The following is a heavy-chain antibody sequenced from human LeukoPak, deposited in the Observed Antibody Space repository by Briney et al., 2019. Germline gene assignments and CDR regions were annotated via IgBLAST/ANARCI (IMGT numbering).Heavy chain of an antibody. D-gene: IGHD6-19*01. CDR1: GFTFSNYD. V-gene: IGHV3-13*04. CDR2: ISTAGDT. Sequence: GGSLRLSCASSGFTFSNYDMLWVRQAAGKGLEWVSAISTAGDTYYPGSEKGRFTISIDKAKNSLDLQMRGLRVDDTAVYYCVRAPPATGWLVDHWGQGTLVTVSS. J-gene: IGHJ4*02. CDR3: VRAPPATGWLVDH.